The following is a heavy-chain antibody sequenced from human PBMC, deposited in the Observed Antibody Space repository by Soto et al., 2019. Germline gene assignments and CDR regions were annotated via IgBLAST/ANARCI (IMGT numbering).Heavy chain of an antibody. D-gene: IGHD5-12*01. CDR2: VKDGGST. CDR3: AGGQEGIVATH. J-gene: IGHJ1*01. Sequence: QVQLQQWGAGLLKPSETLSLTCTVNGGSLTGYYWSWIRQPPGKGLEWIGEVKDGGSTNYSPSLRGRVSISADTFKDHFSLRLNCVTAADTVVYFCAGGQEGIVATHWDQGALVTVSS. V-gene: IGHV4-34*01. CDR1: GGSLTGYY.